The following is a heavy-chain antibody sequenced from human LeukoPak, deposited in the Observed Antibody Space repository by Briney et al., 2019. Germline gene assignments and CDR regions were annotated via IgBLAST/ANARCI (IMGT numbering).Heavy chain of an antibody. CDR1: GFTFSTYA. J-gene: IGHJ4*02. CDR3: AARPGEVAVPYDY. CDR2: ISRGGDVT. Sequence: GGSLRLSCAASGFTFSTYAMTWVRQAPGKGLEWVSLISRGGDVTYYTDSVKGRFTISRDSSKNTLYLQMHSLRAEDTAVYYCAARPGEVAVPYDYWGQGTLVTVSS. V-gene: IGHV3-23*01. D-gene: IGHD2-15*01.